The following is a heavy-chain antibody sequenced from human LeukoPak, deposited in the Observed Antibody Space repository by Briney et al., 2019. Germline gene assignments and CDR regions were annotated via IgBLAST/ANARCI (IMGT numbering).Heavy chain of an antibody. D-gene: IGHD5/OR15-5a*01. J-gene: IGHJ4*02. CDR1: GGSISSSSYY. Sequence: SETLSLTCTVSGGSISSSSYYWGWIRQPPGKGLEWIGSIYYSGSTYYNPSLKSRVTISVDTSKNQFSLKLSSVTAADTAVCYCARDQGLRKLDYWGQGTLVTVSS. CDR2: IYYSGST. V-gene: IGHV4-39*07. CDR3: ARDQGLRKLDY.